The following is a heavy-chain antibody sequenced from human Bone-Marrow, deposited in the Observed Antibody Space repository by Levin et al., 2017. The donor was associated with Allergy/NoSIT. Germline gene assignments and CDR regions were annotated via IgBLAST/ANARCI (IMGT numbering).Heavy chain of an antibody. CDR2: IIPIFGTA. J-gene: IGHJ5*02. V-gene: IGHV1-69*06. D-gene: IGHD2-15*01. Sequence: SVKVSCKASGGTFSSYAISWVRQAPGQGLEWMGGIIPIFGTANYAQKFQGRVTITADKSTSTAYMELSSLRSEDTAVYYCARDRGTDIVVVVAATYNWFDPWGQGTLVTVSS. CDR1: GGTFSSYA. CDR3: ARDRGTDIVVVVAATYNWFDP.